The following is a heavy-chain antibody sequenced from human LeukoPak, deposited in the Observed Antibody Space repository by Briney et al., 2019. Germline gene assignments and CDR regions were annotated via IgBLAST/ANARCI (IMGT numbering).Heavy chain of an antibody. CDR3: VRRDEWNYRPYFDY. Sequence: PSETLSLTCTVSGGSISSRSYYWGWIRQAPGKGLEWIGTIFYSGTTYYNPSLKSRVTISVDTSKNQFSLKLNSVTAADTAVYYCVRRDEWNYRPYFDYWGQGILVTVSS. D-gene: IGHD1-7*01. CDR2: IFYSGTT. V-gene: IGHV4-39*01. J-gene: IGHJ4*02. CDR1: GGSISSRSYY.